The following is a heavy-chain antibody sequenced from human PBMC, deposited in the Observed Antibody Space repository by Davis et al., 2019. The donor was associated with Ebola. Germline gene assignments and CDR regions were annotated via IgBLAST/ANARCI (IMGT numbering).Heavy chain of an antibody. CDR1: GRSFSGYY. J-gene: IGHJ4*02. V-gene: IGHV4-34*01. CDR3: ARNGIRSSGFYY. CDR2: INHSGST. Sequence: MPSETLSLTCAVYGRSFSGYYWSCIRQLPGTGLEWIGEINHSGSTNYNPSLKSRVTISVDTSKNQFPLKLSSVTAADTAVYYCARNGIRSSGFYYWGQGTLVTVSS. D-gene: IGHD6-19*01.